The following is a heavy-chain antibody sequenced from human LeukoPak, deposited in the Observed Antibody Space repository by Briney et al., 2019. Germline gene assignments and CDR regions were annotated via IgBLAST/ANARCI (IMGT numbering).Heavy chain of an antibody. Sequence: SETLSLTCTVSGGSVSSYSWSWIRQPAGKGLEWIGLIYTSGSTIYNPSLKSRVTMSVDTSKNQFSLKLSSVTAADTALYYCTRDVTVAYYYYHMDVWGKGSTVTVSS. D-gene: IGHD2-21*02. CDR3: TRDVTVAYYYYHMDV. CDR1: GGSVSSYS. J-gene: IGHJ6*03. V-gene: IGHV4-4*07. CDR2: IYTSGST.